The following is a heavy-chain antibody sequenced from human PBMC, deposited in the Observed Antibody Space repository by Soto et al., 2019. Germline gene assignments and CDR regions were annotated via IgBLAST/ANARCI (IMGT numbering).Heavy chain of an antibody. CDR2: IYSGGST. V-gene: IGHV3-53*01. D-gene: IGHD5-18*01. CDR1: GFTVSSNY. J-gene: IGHJ4*02. CDR3: ARVIGYSYGYFDY. Sequence: PGGSLRLSCAASGFTVSSNYMSWVRQAPGKGLEWVSVIYSGGSTYYADSVKGRFTISRDNSKNTLYLQMNSLRAEDTAVYYCARVIGYSYGYFDYWGQGTLVTVSS.